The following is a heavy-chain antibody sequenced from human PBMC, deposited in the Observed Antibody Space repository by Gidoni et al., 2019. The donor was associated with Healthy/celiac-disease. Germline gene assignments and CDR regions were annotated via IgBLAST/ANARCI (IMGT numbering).Heavy chain of an antibody. Sequence: EVQLVESGGGLVQPGRSLRLSCTASGFTFGDYAMSWFRQAPGKGLEWVGFIRSKAYGGTTEYAASVKGRFTISRDDSKSIAYLQMNSLKTEDTAVYYCTSLGPNDAFDIWGQGTMVTVSS. V-gene: IGHV3-49*03. J-gene: IGHJ3*02. CDR2: IRSKAYGGTT. CDR1: GFTFGDYA. D-gene: IGHD7-27*01. CDR3: TSLGPNDAFDI.